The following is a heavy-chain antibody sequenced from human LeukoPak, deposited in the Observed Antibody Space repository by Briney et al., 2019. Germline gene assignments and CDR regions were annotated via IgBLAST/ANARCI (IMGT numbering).Heavy chain of an antibody. V-gene: IGHV1-69*04. CDR1: GGTFSSYA. CDR2: IIPILGIA. CDR3: ARGPSSGSYSVY. J-gene: IGHJ4*02. D-gene: IGHD1-26*01. Sequence: EASVKVSCKASGGTFSSYAISWVRQAPGQGLEWMGRIIPILGIANYAQKFQGRVTITADKSTSTAYMELSSLRSEDTAVYYCARGPSSGSYSVYWGQGTLVTVSS.